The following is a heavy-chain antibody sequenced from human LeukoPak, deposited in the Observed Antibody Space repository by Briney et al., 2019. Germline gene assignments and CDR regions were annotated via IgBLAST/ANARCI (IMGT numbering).Heavy chain of an antibody. CDR3: AKSSLTGYYFCPFDY. CDR1: GFTFSSYA. V-gene: IGHV3-23*01. CDR2: ISGSGGST. D-gene: IGHD3-9*01. J-gene: IGHJ4*02. Sequence: PGGSLRLSCAASGFTFSSYAMSWVRQAPGKGLEWVSAISGSGGSTYYADSVKGRFTISRDNSKNTLYLQMNSLRAEDTAVYYCAKSSLTGYYFCPFDYWRQGTLVTVSS.